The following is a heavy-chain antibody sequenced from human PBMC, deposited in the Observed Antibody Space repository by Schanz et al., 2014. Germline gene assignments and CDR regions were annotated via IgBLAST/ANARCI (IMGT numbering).Heavy chain of an antibody. Sequence: QVHLVQSGAEVHKPGASLKISCKASGYTFTSYGISWVRQARGQGLEWVGRFIPILDVGNYAQQFQGRVTFTADKSTSTAYMELSSLRYEDTALYYCARGTMPGTFDIWGQGTMVTVSS. D-gene: IGHD2-2*01. CDR1: GYTFTSYG. J-gene: IGHJ3*02. CDR2: FIPILDVG. CDR3: ARGTMPGTFDI. V-gene: IGHV1-69*09.